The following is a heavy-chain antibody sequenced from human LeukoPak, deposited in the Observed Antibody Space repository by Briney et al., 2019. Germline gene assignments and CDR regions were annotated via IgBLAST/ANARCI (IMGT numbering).Heavy chain of an antibody. Sequence: SETLSLTCTVSGGSLSSYYWSWIRQPPGKGLEWIGYIYYRGSTNYNPSLKSRVTISVDTSKNQFSLKLSSVTAADTAVYYCARDKVVPAAIWGYYGMDVWGQGTTVTVSS. CDR2: IYYRGST. J-gene: IGHJ6*02. V-gene: IGHV4-59*01. CDR3: ARDKVVPAAIWGYYGMDV. CDR1: GGSLSSYY. D-gene: IGHD2-2*02.